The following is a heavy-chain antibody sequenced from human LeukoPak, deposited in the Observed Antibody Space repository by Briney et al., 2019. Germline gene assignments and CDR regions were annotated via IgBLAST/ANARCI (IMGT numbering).Heavy chain of an antibody. J-gene: IGHJ6*02. Sequence: ASETLSLTCTVSGRCISSYYWNWIRQPPGKGLEWIAYAYYSGSTNYNPSLKGRVTISVDTSKEQFSLTLSSVTAADTAVYYCASRSGRNYYGMDVWGQGTTVTVSS. CDR1: GRCISSYY. CDR3: ASRSGRNYYGMDV. D-gene: IGHD1-14*01. V-gene: IGHV4-59*01. CDR2: AYYSGST.